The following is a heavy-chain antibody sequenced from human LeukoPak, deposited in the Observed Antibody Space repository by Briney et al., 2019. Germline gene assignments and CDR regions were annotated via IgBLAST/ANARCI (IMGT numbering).Heavy chain of an antibody. CDR1: GFTFSSYW. CDR3: ARDNVDAVPGYYYYYGMDV. Sequence: GGSLRLSCAASGFTFSSYWMSWVRQAPGKGLEWVANIKQDGSEKYYVDSVKGRFTISRDNAKNSLYLQMNSLRAEDTAVYYCARDNVDAVPGYYYYYGMDVWGQGTTVTVSS. D-gene: IGHD3/OR15-3a*01. CDR2: IKQDGSEK. V-gene: IGHV3-7*01. J-gene: IGHJ6*02.